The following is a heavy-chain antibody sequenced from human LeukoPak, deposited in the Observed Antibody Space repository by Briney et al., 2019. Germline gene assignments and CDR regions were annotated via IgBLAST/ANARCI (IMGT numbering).Heavy chain of an antibody. CDR3: TTAYLAFDY. J-gene: IGHJ4*02. Sequence: GGSLRLSCAASGFTFSNAWMSWVRQAPGKGLEWVCRIKSKTDGGTTDYAAPVKGRFTISRDDSKNTLYLQMNSLKTEDTAVYYCTTAYLAFDYWGQGTLVTVSS. D-gene: IGHD2/OR15-2a*01. CDR1: GFTFSNAW. CDR2: IKSKTDGGTT. V-gene: IGHV3-15*01.